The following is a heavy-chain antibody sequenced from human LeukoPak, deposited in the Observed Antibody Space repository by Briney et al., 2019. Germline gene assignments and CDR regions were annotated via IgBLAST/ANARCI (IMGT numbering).Heavy chain of an antibody. V-gene: IGHV1-18*01. D-gene: IGHD6-19*01. CDR1: GYTFTSYG. J-gene: IGHJ5*02. CDR3: ARRPYSSGWYGWFDP. Sequence: GASVKVSCKASGYTFTSYGISWMRQAPGQGLEWMGWISAYNGNTNYAQKLQGRVTMTTDTSTSTAYMELRSLRSDDTAVYYCARRPYSSGWYGWFDPWGQGTLVTVSS. CDR2: ISAYNGNT.